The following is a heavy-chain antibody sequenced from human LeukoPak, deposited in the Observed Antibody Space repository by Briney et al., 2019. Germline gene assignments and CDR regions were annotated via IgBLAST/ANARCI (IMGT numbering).Heavy chain of an antibody. V-gene: IGHV4-59*12. CDR1: GGSISSYY. D-gene: IGHD2-2*01. J-gene: IGHJ4*02. CDR2: IYYSGST. Sequence: SETLSLTCTVSGGSISSYYWSWIRQPPGKGLEWIGYIYYSGSTNYNPSLKSRVTISVDTSKNQFSLKLSSVTAADTAVYYCAREVVVVPAAILFDYWGQGTLVTVSS. CDR3: AREVVVVPAAILFDY.